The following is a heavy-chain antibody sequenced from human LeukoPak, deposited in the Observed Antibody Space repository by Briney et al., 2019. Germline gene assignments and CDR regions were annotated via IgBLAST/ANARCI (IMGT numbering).Heavy chain of an antibody. CDR3: ASLYSSGWSFDY. J-gene: IGHJ4*02. CDR1: GFTFSSYS. Sequence: GGSLRLSCAASGFTFSSYSMNWVRQAPGKGLEWVSSISSSSSYIYYADSVKGRFTISRDNAKNSLYLQMNSLRAEDTAVYYCASLYSSGWSFDYWGQGTLVTVSS. CDR2: ISSSSSYI. D-gene: IGHD6-19*01. V-gene: IGHV3-21*01.